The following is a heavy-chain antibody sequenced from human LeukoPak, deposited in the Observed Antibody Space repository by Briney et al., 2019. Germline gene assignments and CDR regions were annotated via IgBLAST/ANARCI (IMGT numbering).Heavy chain of an antibody. J-gene: IGHJ4*02. V-gene: IGHV4-38-2*01. CDR1: GYSISSGYY. Sequence: PSETLSLTCAVSGYSISSGYYWGWIRQPPGKGLEWIGSIYHSGSTYYNPSLKSRVTISVDTSKNQFSLKLSSVTAADTAVYYCARLGRWEPTDYWGQGTLVTVSS. CDR2: IYHSGST. CDR3: ARLGRWEPTDY. D-gene: IGHD1-26*01.